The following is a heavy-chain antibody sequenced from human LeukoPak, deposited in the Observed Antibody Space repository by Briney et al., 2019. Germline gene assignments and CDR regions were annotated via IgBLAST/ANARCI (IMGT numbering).Heavy chain of an antibody. V-gene: IGHV3-49*04. D-gene: IGHD1-26*01. J-gene: IGHJ4*02. CDR2: IRSKAYGGTT. Sequence: GRPLRLSCTASEFSFDYAINWVRQAPGKGLEWVGFIRSKAYGGTTEYASSVKGRFTISRDDSKSIAYLQMNSLKTEDTAVYYCTRDDSGSYRNWGQGTLVTVSS. CDR1: EFSFDYA. CDR3: TRDDSGSYRN.